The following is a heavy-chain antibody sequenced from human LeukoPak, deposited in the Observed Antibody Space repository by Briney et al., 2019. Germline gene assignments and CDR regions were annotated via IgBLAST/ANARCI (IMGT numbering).Heavy chain of an antibody. Sequence: PSQTLSLTCTVSGGSISSGDYYWSWIRQPPGKGLEWIGYIYYSGSTYYNPSLKSRVTISVDTSKNQFSLKLSSVTAADTAVYYCARGPDYCDSSGYYYYYGMEVWGQGTTVTVSS. J-gene: IGHJ6*02. CDR1: GGSISSGDYY. CDR3: ARGPDYCDSSGYYYYYGMEV. D-gene: IGHD3-22*01. V-gene: IGHV4-30-4*01. CDR2: IYYSGST.